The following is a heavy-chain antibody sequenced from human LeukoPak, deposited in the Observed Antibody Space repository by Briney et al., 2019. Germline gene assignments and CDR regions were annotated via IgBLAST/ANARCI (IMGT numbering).Heavy chain of an antibody. J-gene: IGHJ4*02. V-gene: IGHV4-4*02. CDR2: IYHSGTT. Sequence: SETLSLTCAVSGTSISLSNWWTWVRQPPGKGLEWIGEIYHSGTTNYNPSLKSRVTISLDKSRNQFYLNLNSVSAADTAVYYCARSYFGSGTFNGFDYWGQGTLVTVSS. CDR1: GTSISLSNW. D-gene: IGHD3-10*01. CDR3: ARSYFGSGTFNGFDY.